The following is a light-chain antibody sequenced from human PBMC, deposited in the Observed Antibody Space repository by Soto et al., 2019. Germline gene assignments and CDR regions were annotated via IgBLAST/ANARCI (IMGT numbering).Light chain of an antibody. J-gene: IGLJ2*01. V-gene: IGLV1-40*01. CDR3: QSYDNSLSVAL. CDR1: SSNIGAGYD. CDR2: GNS. Sequence: QSVLTQPPSVSGAPGQRVTISCTGSSSNIGAGYDVHWYQQLPGTAPKLIIYGNSNRPSGVPDRFSGSKSGTSASLAITGLQAEDEADYYCQSYDNSLSVALFGGGTKLTVL.